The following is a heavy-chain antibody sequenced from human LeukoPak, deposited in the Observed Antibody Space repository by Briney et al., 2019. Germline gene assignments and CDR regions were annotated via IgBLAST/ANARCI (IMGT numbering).Heavy chain of an antibody. CDR1: GYTFTDHS. CDR2: VDPSNDDT. J-gene: IGHJ4*02. CDR3: ARSLFVAFTD. V-gene: IGHV1-2*02. Sequence: ASVKVSCQASGYTFTDHSIHWVRQAPGHGLEWMGYVDPSNDDTNYAPNFHDRVTMTGDTSIRTAYMELSRLTSDDTAVYYCARSLFVAFTDWGQGTLVIVSS. D-gene: IGHD2-21*01.